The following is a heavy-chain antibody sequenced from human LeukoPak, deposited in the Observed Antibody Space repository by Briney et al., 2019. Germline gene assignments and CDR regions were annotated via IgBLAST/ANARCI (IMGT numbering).Heavy chain of an antibody. CDR1: GGSISSYY. V-gene: IGHV4-59*01. J-gene: IGHJ4*02. Sequence: SETLSLTCTVSGGSISSYYWSWIRQPPGKGLEWIGYIYYSGSTNYNPSLTSRVTISVDTSKNQFSLELSSVSASDSAVYYCARSPVSTGYYFDYSGQGTLVTVSS. CDR2: IYYSGST. CDR3: ARSPVSTGYYFDY. D-gene: IGHD4-17*01.